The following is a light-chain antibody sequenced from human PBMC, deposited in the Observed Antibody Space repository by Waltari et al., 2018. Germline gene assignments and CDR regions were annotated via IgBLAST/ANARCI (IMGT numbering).Light chain of an antibody. V-gene: IGLV3-21*03. Sequence: SYVLTQPPSVSVAPGKSAKITCGGNDIGSKSVHWYQPKPGQVPVLVVHDDSGRPSGIPERFSGSNSGNTATLTITRVEVGDEADYYCQVWDRSTDHSIFGGGTELTVL. CDR1: DIGSKS. CDR3: QVWDRSTDHSI. J-gene: IGLJ2*01. CDR2: DDS.